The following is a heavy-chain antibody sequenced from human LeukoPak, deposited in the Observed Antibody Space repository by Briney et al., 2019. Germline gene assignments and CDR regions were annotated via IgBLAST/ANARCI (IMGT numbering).Heavy chain of an antibody. CDR1: GGSFSGYY. CDR2: INHSGST. CDR3: ARSYGGVVAASFDP. Sequence: SETLSLTCAVYGGSFSGYYWSWIRQPPGKGLEWIGEINHSGSTNYNPSLKSRVTISVDTSKNQFSLKLSSVTAADTAVYYCARSYGGVVAASFDPWGQGTLVTVSS. J-gene: IGHJ5*02. V-gene: IGHV4-34*01. D-gene: IGHD2-15*01.